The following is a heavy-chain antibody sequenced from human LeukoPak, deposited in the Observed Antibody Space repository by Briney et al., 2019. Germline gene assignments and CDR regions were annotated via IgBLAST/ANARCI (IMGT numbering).Heavy chain of an antibody. CDR2: IIPIFGTA. CDR3: ASGESLVGANWFDP. J-gene: IGHJ5*02. V-gene: IGHV1-69*05. D-gene: IGHD1-26*01. Sequence: SVKVSCKASGGTFSSYAISWVRQAPGQGLEWMGGIIPIFGTANYAQKFQGRVTITTDESTSTAYMELSSLRSEDTAVYYCASGESLVGANWFDPWGQGTLVTVSS. CDR1: GGTFSSYA.